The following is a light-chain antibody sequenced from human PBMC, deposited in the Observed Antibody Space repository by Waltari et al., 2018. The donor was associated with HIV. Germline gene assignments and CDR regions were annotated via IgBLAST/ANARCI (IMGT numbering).Light chain of an antibody. V-gene: IGLV10-54*01. Sequence: AGLTQPSSVSKGLQQNVTPTCTGNDTNVGHEGAGWLLRHEGHPPEVLSYRGGARPAGISHKYFASRSGNTASLTITGLQVDDEAVYYCSAWDSSLSEWVFGGGTKLTVL. J-gene: IGLJ3*02. CDR2: RGG. CDR3: SAWDSSLSEWV. CDR1: DTNVGHEG.